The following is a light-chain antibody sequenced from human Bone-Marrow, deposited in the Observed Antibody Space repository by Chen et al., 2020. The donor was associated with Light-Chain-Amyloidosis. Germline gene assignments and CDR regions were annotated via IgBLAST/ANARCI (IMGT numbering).Light chain of an antibody. CDR3: QVWDRSSDRPV. CDR1: NIGSTS. Sequence: SYALTQPSSVSVAPGQTATIARGGNNIGSTSVPWYQQTPGQAPLLVVYDDSDRPSGIPERLSGSNSGNTATLTISRVEAGDEADYYCQVWDRSSDRPVFGGGTKLTVL. V-gene: IGLV3-21*02. CDR2: DDS. J-gene: IGLJ3*02.